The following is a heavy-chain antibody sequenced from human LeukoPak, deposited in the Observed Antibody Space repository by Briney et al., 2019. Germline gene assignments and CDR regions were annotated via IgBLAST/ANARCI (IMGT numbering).Heavy chain of an antibody. Sequence: SKTLSLTCTISGGSISSYYWSWIRQPPGEGLEWIGYIYYSGSTNYNPSLKSRVTISVDTSKNQFSLKLSSVTAADTAEYYCARGTYSGWSSYYFDYWGQGTLVTVSS. J-gene: IGHJ4*02. CDR1: GGSISSYY. CDR2: IYYSGST. V-gene: IGHV4-59*01. CDR3: ARGTYSGWSSYYFDY. D-gene: IGHD6-19*01.